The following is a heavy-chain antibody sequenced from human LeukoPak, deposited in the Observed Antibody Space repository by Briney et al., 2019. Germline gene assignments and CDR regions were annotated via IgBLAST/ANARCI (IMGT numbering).Heavy chain of an antibody. V-gene: IGHV4-39*01. CDR1: GGSISSSNYY. CDR3: ARHENIIMVPTAHAFDY. D-gene: IGHD2/OR15-2a*01. Sequence: SETLSLTCTVSGGSISSSNYYWGWIRQPPGKGLEWIGTIYYSGDSYYNPSHKSRASISVDTSKNRFSLNVNSVTAADTAVYFCARHENIIMVPTAHAFDYWGQGALVTVSS. J-gene: IGHJ4*02. CDR2: IYYSGDS.